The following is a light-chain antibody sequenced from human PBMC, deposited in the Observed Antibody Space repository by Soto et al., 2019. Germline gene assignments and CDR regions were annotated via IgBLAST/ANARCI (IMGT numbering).Light chain of an antibody. V-gene: IGLV1-47*01. Sequence: HSVLTQPPSASGTPGQRVTISCSGRSSNIGSNYVYWYQQLPGTAPKLLIYRYNHRPSGVPDRFSGSKSGTSASLAISGLRSEDEADYYCEAWDDSLSGAVFGGGTQLTVL. CDR1: SSNIGSNY. CDR3: EAWDDSLSGAV. CDR2: RYN. J-gene: IGLJ7*01.